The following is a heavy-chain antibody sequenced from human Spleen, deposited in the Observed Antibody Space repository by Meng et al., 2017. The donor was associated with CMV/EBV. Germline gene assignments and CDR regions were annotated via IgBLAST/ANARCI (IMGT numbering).Heavy chain of an antibody. CDR2: VGGCDGDT. V-gene: IGHV1-18*01. Sequence: ASVKVSCKASGYTFSSYGISWARQAPGQGLEWMGWVGGCDGDTNYAQEFEGRVTMTTDTSTSTVYMELRSLRSDDTAVYYCVRDWECIARSDFFDIWGQGTTVTVSS. J-gene: IGHJ3*02. CDR1: GYTFSSYG. D-gene: IGHD1-26*01. CDR3: VRDWECIARSDFFDI.